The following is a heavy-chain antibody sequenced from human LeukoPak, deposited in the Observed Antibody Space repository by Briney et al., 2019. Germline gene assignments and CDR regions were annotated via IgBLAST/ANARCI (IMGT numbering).Heavy chain of an antibody. CDR3: ARDNRGGSLPHFDY. D-gene: IGHD1-14*01. CDR2: IFYSGTT. V-gene: IGHV4-59*01. J-gene: IGHJ4*02. Sequence: SETLSLTCTVSGGSISGYYWGWIRQPPGKGLEYIGFIFYSGTTNYNPSLKSRVTISVDTSKNQFSLKLSSVTAADTAVYYCARDNRGGSLPHFDYWGQGTLVTVSS. CDR1: GGSISGYY.